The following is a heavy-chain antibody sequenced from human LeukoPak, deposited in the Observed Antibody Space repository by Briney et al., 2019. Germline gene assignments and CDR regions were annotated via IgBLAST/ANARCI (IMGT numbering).Heavy chain of an antibody. V-gene: IGHV3-66*02. CDR2: IYSGGST. Sequence: GGSLRLSCAASGFTVSSNYMSWVRQAPGKGLEWVSVIYSGGSTYYADSVKGRFTISRDNSKNTLYLQMNSLRAEDTAVYCCARDRPYYFDYWGQGTLVTVSS. J-gene: IGHJ4*02. CDR3: ARDRPYYFDY. CDR1: GFTVSSNY.